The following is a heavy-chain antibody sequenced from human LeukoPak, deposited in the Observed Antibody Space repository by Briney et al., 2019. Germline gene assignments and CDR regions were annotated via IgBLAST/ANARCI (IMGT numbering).Heavy chain of an antibody. Sequence: GGSLRLSCAASGFTLDNYGMNWVRQIPGKGLEWVSGINWNGVSTSYADSVKGRFTISRDNAKNSLYLQMSSLRAEDTALYYCARDKALVAGAFDIWGQGTMVTVSS. CDR1: GFTLDNYG. V-gene: IGHV3-20*04. D-gene: IGHD2-15*01. CDR3: ARDKALVAGAFDI. CDR2: INWNGVST. J-gene: IGHJ3*02.